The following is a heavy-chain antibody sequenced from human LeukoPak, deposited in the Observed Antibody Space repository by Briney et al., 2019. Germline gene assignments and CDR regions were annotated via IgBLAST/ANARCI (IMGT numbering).Heavy chain of an antibody. J-gene: IGHJ6*02. V-gene: IGHV3-64D*06. D-gene: IGHD5-12*01. CDR3: VKDRYSGYHFLDV. CDR2: ITSNGGST. CDR1: GFTFSSYA. Sequence: GGSLGLSCSASGFTFSSYAMHWVRQAPGKGLEYVSGITSNGGSTYYADSVKGRFTISRDNSKNTLYLQMSSLRAEDTTVYYCVKDRYSGYHFLDVWGQGTTVTVS.